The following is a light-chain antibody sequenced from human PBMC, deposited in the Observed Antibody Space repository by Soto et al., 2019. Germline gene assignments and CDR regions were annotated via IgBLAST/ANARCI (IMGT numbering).Light chain of an antibody. V-gene: IGKV3-15*01. Sequence: EIVMTQSPATLSVSPGERATLSCRASQSVSSNLAWYQQKPGQAPRLLIYGASTRATGIPARFSGSGSGTEFTLTISSLQSEDFAVYYCQQYNNLRFTFGPGTKVDIK. CDR3: QQYNNLRFT. J-gene: IGKJ3*01. CDR2: GAS. CDR1: QSVSSN.